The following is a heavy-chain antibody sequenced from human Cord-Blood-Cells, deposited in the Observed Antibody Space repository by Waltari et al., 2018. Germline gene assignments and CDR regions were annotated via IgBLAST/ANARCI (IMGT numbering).Heavy chain of an antibody. CDR3: ARVRVGTMVRGVIPYFDY. CDR1: GYSLTSGYS. J-gene: IGHJ4*02. CDR2: IYHSGST. Sequence: QVQLQESGPGLVTPSETLSLTCTASGYSLTSGYSCGCIRQPQGRGLEWIGSIYHSGSTYYNPSLKSRVTISVDTSKNQFSLKLSSVTAADTAVYYCARVRVGTMVRGVIPYFDYWGQGTLVTVSS. V-gene: IGHV4-38-2*02. D-gene: IGHD3-10*01.